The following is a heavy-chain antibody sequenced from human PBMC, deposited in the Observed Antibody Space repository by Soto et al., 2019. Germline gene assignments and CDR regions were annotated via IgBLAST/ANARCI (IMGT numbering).Heavy chain of an antibody. J-gene: IGHJ4*02. CDR2: IWYDGSNK. CDR1: GFTFSSYG. CDR3: ARDTWLQKGGSFDY. Sequence: GGSLRLSCAASGFTFSSYGMHWVRQAPGKGLEWVAVIWYDGSNKYYADSVKGRFTISRDNSKNTLYLQMNSLRAEDTAVYYCARDTWLQKGGSFDYWGQGTLVTVSS. V-gene: IGHV3-33*01. D-gene: IGHD5-12*01.